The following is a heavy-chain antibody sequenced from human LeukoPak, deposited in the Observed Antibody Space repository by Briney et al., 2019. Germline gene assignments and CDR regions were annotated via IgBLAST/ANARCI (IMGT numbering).Heavy chain of an antibody. V-gene: IGHV1-69*06. Sequence: GASVKVSCKASGGTFSSYAISWVRQAPGQGLEWMGGIIPIFGTANYAQKFQGRVTITADKSTSTAYMELSSLRSEDTAVYYCASGLLMNTVTITFDPWGQGTLVTVSS. CDR1: GGTFSSYA. CDR3: ASGLLMNTVTITFDP. CDR2: IIPIFGTA. J-gene: IGHJ5*02. D-gene: IGHD4-17*01.